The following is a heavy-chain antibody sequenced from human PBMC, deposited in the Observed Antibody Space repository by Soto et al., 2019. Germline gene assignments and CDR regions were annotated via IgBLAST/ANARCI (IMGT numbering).Heavy chain of an antibody. J-gene: IGHJ4*02. Sequence: ASVKVSCKASGYTFTVYYMHWVRQAPGQGLEWMGMINPSGGSTDYAQKFRGRVTMTRDTSTGTVYMELSSPRSEDTAVYYCARPPFPGCINAVCYPFDYWGQGTLVTVSS. CDR1: GYTFTVYY. V-gene: IGHV1-46*01. CDR2: INPSGGST. D-gene: IGHD2-8*01. CDR3: ARPPFPGCINAVCYPFDY.